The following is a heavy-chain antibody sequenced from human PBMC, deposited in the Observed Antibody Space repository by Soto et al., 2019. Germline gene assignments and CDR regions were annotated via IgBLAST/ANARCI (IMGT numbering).Heavy chain of an antibody. J-gene: IGHJ5*02. D-gene: IGHD6-6*01. Sequence: QVQLQESGPGLVKPSQTLSLTCTVSGGSISSGDYYWSWIRQPPGKGLEWIGYIYHSGNTYYNPSLKSRVTISVDTPKNQFSLKLSSVTAADTAVYYCARERPDGARLDPWGQGTLVTVSS. CDR1: GGSISSGDYY. V-gene: IGHV4-30-4*01. CDR2: IYHSGNT. CDR3: ARERPDGARLDP.